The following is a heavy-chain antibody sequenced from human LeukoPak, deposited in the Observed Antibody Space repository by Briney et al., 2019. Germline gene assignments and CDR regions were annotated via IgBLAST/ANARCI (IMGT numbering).Heavy chain of an antibody. CDR2: ISSSSSYI. V-gene: IGHV3-21*01. CDR3: ARAYGSGSYYNLNDY. Sequence: GRSLRLSCAASGFTFSSYSMNWVRQAPGKGLEWVSSISSSSSYIYYADSVKGRFTISRDNAKNSLYLQMNSLRAEDTAVYYCARAYGSGSYYNLNDYWGQGTLVTVSS. J-gene: IGHJ4*02. CDR1: GFTFSSYS. D-gene: IGHD3-10*01.